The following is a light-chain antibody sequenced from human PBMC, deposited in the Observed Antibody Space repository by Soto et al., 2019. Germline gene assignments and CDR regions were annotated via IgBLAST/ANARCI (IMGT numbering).Light chain of an antibody. CDR2: AAS. CDR1: QGIRDA. CDR3: LQHNSDPQT. J-gene: IGKJ1*01. Sequence: DIQMTQSPSSLSASVGDRVTITCRASQGIRDALGWYQQKPGKAPKRLIYAASSLQSGVPSRFSGSGSGTKFTLTISSLQPEDYATYYCLQHNSDPQTFGQGTKVEIK. V-gene: IGKV1-17*01.